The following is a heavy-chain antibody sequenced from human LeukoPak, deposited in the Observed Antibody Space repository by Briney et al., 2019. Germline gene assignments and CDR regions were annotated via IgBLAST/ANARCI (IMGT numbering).Heavy chain of an antibody. Sequence: GGSLRLSCAASGFTFSSYEMNWVRQAPGKGLKWASYISSSGSTIYYADSVKGRFTISRDNAKNSLYLQMNSLRAEDTAVYYCARASGSSGWYHFDYWGQGTLVTVSS. V-gene: IGHV3-48*03. CDR3: ARASGSSGWYHFDY. J-gene: IGHJ4*02. D-gene: IGHD6-19*01. CDR1: GFTFSSYE. CDR2: ISSSGSTI.